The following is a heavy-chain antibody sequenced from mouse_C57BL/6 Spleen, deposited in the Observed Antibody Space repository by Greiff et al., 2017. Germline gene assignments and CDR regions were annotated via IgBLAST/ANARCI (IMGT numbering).Heavy chain of an antibody. CDR2: INTDGGST. Sequence: EVHLVQSGAGLVQPGASLKLSCESYDYEFPSHDMSWVRKTPGQSLELVGAINTDGGSTYYPDTLKSRSTIPRDNTKKTLYLQLSSLRSEDTALYYCARHGDYRYFDVWGTGTTVTVSS. CDR1: DYEFPSHD. CDR3: ARHGDYRYFDV. J-gene: IGHJ1*03. V-gene: IGHV5-2*01.